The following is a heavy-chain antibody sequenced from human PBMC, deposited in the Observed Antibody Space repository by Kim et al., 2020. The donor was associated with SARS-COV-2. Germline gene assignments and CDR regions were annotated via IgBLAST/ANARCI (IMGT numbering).Heavy chain of an antibody. CDR1: GGSISSSSYY. D-gene: IGHD6-19*01. J-gene: IGHJ4*02. V-gene: IGHV4-39*01. CDR2: IYYSGST. Sequence: SETLSLTCTVSGGSISSSSYYWGWIRQPPGKGLEWIGSIYYSGSTYYNPSLKSRVTISVDTSKNQFSLKLSSVTAADTAVYYCARHLRGDIAVAGGYYFDFWGQGTLVTVSS. CDR3: ARHLRGDIAVAGGYYFDF.